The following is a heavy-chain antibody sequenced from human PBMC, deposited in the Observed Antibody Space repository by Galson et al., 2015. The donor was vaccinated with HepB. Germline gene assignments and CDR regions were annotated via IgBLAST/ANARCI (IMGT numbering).Heavy chain of an antibody. Sequence: SLRLSCAASGFTFSSYSMTWVRQAPGKGLDWVSVISGSGSTAYYGDSVQGRFTISRDNSKSTLYLEMNTVRAEDTAVYYCAKGMGGSGSYNYYGLDVWGQGTTVTVSS. CDR1: GFTFSSYS. V-gene: IGHV3-23*01. CDR2: ISGSGSTA. D-gene: IGHD3-10*01. J-gene: IGHJ6*02. CDR3: AKGMGGSGSYNYYGLDV.